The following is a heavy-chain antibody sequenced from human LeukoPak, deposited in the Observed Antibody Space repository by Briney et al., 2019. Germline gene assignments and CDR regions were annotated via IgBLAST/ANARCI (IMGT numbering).Heavy chain of an antibody. D-gene: IGHD1-26*01. Sequence: PGGSLRLSCAASGFTFSSYAMHWVRQAPGKGLEWVAVISYDGSNKYYADSVKGRFTISRDNSKNTLYLQMNSLRAEDTAVYYCARGYGSYYYSDYWGQGTLVTVSS. CDR3: ARGYGSYYYSDY. CDR1: GFTFSSYA. V-gene: IGHV3-30-3*01. J-gene: IGHJ4*02. CDR2: ISYDGSNK.